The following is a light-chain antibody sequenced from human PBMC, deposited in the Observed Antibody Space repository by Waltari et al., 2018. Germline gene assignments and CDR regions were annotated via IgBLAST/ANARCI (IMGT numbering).Light chain of an antibody. CDR2: YDS. V-gene: IGLV3-21*04. CDR3: QVWDDTTNSGV. J-gene: IGLJ3*02. CDR1: NIESKS. Sequence: YVVTQPPSVSVAPGKTATLTCGGENIESKSVTWYQQKPGQAPILVIFYDSDRPSGIPGRFSGSNAGNTATRTISWVEAGDEADYHCQVWDDTTNSGVFGGGTRLTVL.